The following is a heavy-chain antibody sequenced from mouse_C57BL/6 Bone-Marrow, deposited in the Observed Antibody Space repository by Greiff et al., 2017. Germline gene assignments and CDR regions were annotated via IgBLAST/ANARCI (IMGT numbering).Heavy chain of an antibody. CDR1: GYTFTSYW. Sequence: QVQLQQPGAELVMPGASVKLSCKASGYTFTSYWIHWVKQRPGQGLEWIGEIDPSDSYTNYNQKFTGKSPLTVDKSSSTAYMQLSSLTADDAAVYYCAKTAQAGEFAYWGQGTLVTVSA. CDR3: AKTAQAGEFAY. J-gene: IGHJ3*01. V-gene: IGHV1-69*01. CDR2: IDPSDSYT. D-gene: IGHD3-2*02.